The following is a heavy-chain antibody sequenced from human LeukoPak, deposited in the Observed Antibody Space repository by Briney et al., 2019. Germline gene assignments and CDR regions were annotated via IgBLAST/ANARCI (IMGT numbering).Heavy chain of an antibody. CDR3: ARDQLAYCGGDCYANHDAFDI. J-gene: IGHJ3*02. CDR2: TYYRSKWYN. V-gene: IGHV6-1*01. CDR1: GDSVSSNSAA. D-gene: IGHD2-21*02. Sequence: SQTLSLTCAISGDSVSSNSAAWNWIRQSPSRGLEWLSRTYYRSKWYNDYAVSVKSRITINPDTSKNQFSLQLNSVTPEDTAVYYCARDQLAYCGGDCYANHDAFDIWGQGTMVTVSS.